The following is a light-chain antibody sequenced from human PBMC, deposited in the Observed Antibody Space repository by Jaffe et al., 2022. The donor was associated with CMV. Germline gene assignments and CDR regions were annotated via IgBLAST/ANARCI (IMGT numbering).Light chain of an antibody. CDR2: GAS. CDR1: QSVSSN. Sequence: EIVMTQSPATLSVSPGDRATLSCRASQSVSSNLAWYQQKPGQAPRLLIYGASTRATGVPARFSGSGSGTEFALTISRLQSEDFAVYYCQQYNNWPPYTFGQGTKLEI. J-gene: IGKJ2*01. CDR3: QQYNNWPPYT. V-gene: IGKV3-15*01.